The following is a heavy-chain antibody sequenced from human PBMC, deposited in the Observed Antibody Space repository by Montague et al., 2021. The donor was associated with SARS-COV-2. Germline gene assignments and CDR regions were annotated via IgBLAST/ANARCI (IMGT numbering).Heavy chain of an antibody. D-gene: IGHD3-22*01. CDR1: GGSFNYYY. V-gene: IGHV4-34*01. CDR2: INHSGST. J-gene: IGHJ4*02. CDR3: SRGRVGITMILVGIGYSYCFDY. Sequence: SETLSLTCAVYGGSFNYYYWSWICQPPGKGLDLIGQINHSGSTNYNPSPKSRVTISLAMSTNRFPLNLSFMTAADTAVYYCSRGRVGITMILVGIGYSYCFDYWGQGTLVTVSS.